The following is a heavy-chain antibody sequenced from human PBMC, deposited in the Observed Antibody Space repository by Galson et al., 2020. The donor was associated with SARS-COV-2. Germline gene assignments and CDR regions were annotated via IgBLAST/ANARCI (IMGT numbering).Heavy chain of an antibody. Sequence: SETLSLTCTVSGGSVNSSSDYWSWIRQPAGKELEWIGSVYISGRTNYNPSLKSRVSISVDTSKNQLSLKLSSVTAADTAVYDCARETGAARYYYYYYGMDVWGQGTTVTVSS. CDR2: VYISGRT. D-gene: IGHD1-26*01. CDR3: ARETGAARYYYYYYGMDV. CDR1: GGSVNSSSDY. V-gene: IGHV4-61*02. J-gene: IGHJ6*02.